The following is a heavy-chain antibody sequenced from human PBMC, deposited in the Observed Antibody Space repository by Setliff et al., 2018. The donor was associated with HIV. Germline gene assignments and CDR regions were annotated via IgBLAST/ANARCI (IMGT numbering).Heavy chain of an antibody. CDR3: CTDGLIVPAAIYY. V-gene: IGHV3-21*01. CDR2: ISSSGNYM. J-gene: IGHJ4*02. Sequence: PGGSLRLSCVASGFNFTSYSMNWVRQAPGKGLEWVSSISSSGNYMFYADSVKGRFTISRDNAGNSLSLLMNSLRAEDTAVYYCCTDGLIVPAAIYYWGQGALVTVSS. CDR1: GFNFTSYS. D-gene: IGHD2-2*01.